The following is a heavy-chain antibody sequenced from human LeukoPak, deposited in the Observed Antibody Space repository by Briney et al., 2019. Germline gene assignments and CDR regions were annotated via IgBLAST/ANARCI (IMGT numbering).Heavy chain of an antibody. V-gene: IGHV3-33*01. Sequence: GGSLRLFCVASGFTFKSYGMHWVRQAPGKGLEWVAIIWYDGSNKYYADFVKGRFTTSRDNSKNTLYLQMNSLRADDTAVHYCARVSGYSGTWYVDYWGQGTLVTVSS. J-gene: IGHJ4*02. D-gene: IGHD6-13*01. CDR3: ARVSGYSGTWYVDY. CDR2: IWYDGSNK. CDR1: GFTFKSYG.